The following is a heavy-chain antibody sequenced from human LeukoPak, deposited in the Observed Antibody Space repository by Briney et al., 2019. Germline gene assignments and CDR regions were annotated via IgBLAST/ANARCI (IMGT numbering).Heavy chain of an antibody. D-gene: IGHD6-19*01. V-gene: IGHV4-4*02. Sequence: SETLSLTCTVSGGSISGTNWWSWVRQPPGKGLEWIGQIYHSGSANYNPSLKSRVTISVDTSKNQFSLKLSSVTAADTAVYYCARDDSSGRWNYYMDVWGKGTTVTVSS. CDR2: IYHSGSA. J-gene: IGHJ6*03. CDR3: ARDDSSGRWNYYMDV. CDR1: GGSISGTNW.